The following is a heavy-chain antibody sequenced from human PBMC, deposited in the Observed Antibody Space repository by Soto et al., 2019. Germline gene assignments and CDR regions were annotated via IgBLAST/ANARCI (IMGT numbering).Heavy chain of an antibody. CDR1: GYTFTSYG. Sequence: QVQLVQSGAEVKKPGASVKVSCKASGYTFTSYGISWVRQAPGQGLEWMGWISAYNGNTNYAQKLQGRVTMTTDTSTSTADMELRSLRSDDTAVYYCARRGPSSGWKTYYFDYWGQGTLVTVSS. D-gene: IGHD6-19*01. CDR3: ARRGPSSGWKTYYFDY. CDR2: ISAYNGNT. V-gene: IGHV1-18*01. J-gene: IGHJ4*02.